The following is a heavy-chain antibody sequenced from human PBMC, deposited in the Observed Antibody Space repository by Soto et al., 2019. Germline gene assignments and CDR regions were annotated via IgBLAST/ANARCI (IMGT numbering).Heavy chain of an antibody. J-gene: IGHJ6*02. V-gene: IGHV4-34*01. Sequence: SETLSLTCAVYGGSFSGYYWNWIRQPPGKGLEWIGEINHSGSTNYNPSLKSRVSITVDTSKNQFSLNLASVSAEDTAVYYCARTSLTIFGPSNDYYGMGVWGPGTTVNVS. CDR1: GGSFSGYY. CDR2: INHSGST. CDR3: ARTSLTIFGPSNDYYGMGV. D-gene: IGHD3-3*01.